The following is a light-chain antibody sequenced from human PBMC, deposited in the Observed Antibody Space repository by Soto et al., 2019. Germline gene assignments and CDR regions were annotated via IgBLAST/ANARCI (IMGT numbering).Light chain of an antibody. CDR1: QSISNW. Sequence: DIQMTQSPSTLPASVGDRVTITCQASQSISNWLAWYQQKPGTAPKLLIYHASTLESGVPSRFSGSRSGTECTLTISRLEPEDVAVYYCQQCGSLPGTFGQGTKVDIK. J-gene: IGKJ1*01. CDR3: QQCGSLPGT. CDR2: HAS. V-gene: IGKV1-5*01.